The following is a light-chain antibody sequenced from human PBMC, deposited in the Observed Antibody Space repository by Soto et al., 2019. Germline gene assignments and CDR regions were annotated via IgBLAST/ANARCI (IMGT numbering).Light chain of an antibody. CDR2: AAS. V-gene: IGKV1-9*01. CDR3: QQLDRYPIFT. CDR1: QGISTY. J-gene: IGKJ3*01. Sequence: DIPLTQSPSFLSASVGDRVTITCRASQGISTYLAWYQLKPGKAPKLLIYAASTLQSGVPSRFSGSGSGTEFTLTISSLQPEDFATYYCQQLDRYPIFTFGPGTKVEIK.